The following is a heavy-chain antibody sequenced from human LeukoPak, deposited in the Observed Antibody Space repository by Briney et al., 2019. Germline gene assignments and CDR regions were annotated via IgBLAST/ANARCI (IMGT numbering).Heavy chain of an antibody. CDR2: IWYGGSKK. J-gene: IGHJ6*02. Sequence: HGVRQTPNKGLEWLGKIWYGGSKKYYVDSVKGRFTTSRDNSKNTVYLQMNSLRGEDTAVYFCARDGQQPGPYAMDVWGQGTTVTVSS. CDR3: ARDGQQPGPYAMDV. V-gene: IGHV3-33*01. D-gene: IGHD1-14*01.